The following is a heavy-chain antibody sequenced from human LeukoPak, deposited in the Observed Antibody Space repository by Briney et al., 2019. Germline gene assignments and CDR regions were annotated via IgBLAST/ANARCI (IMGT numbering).Heavy chain of an antibody. D-gene: IGHD3-22*01. J-gene: IGHJ4*02. Sequence: SETLSLTCTVSGGSISSSSYYWGWIRQPPGKGLEWIGSIYYSGTSSYNPSLKSRVTISIDTSRNQFSLKLSSVTAADTAVYYCASTYYYDSSGYYARFDYWGQGTLVTVSS. CDR1: GGSISSSSYY. V-gene: IGHV4-39*01. CDR3: ASTYYYDSSGYYARFDY. CDR2: IYYSGTS.